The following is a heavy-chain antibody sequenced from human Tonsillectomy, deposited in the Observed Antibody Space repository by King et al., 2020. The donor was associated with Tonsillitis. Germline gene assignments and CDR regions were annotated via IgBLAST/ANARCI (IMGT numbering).Heavy chain of an antibody. J-gene: IGHJ6*02. Sequence: QVQLVQSGAEVRKPGASVKVSCKASGYTFTSYDINWVRQATGQGLEWMGWMNPKRGSTGYAQKFQGRVTITRNPSLSNAYLGLSSLEYGTTAGYHCARVPSDTTYSYYGGMDVWGQGTTVTVSS. V-gene: IGHV1-8*01. CDR2: MNPKRGST. D-gene: IGHD5-18*01. CDR1: GYTFTSYD. CDR3: ARVPSDTTYSYYGGMDV.